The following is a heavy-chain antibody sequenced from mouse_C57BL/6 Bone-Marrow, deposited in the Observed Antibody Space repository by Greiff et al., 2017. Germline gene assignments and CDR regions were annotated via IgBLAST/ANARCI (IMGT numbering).Heavy chain of an antibody. CDR2: IDPSDSYT. CDR3: AITTVVHYYAMDY. V-gene: IGHV1-69*01. CDR1: GYTFTSYW. J-gene: IGHJ4*01. Sequence: QVQLQQPGAELVMPGASVKLSCKASGYTFTSYWMNWVKQRPGQGLEWIGEIDPSDSYTKYNQKFKGKSTLTVDKSSSTAYMQLSSLTSEDSAVYYWAITTVVHYYAMDYWGQGTSVTVSS. D-gene: IGHD1-1*01.